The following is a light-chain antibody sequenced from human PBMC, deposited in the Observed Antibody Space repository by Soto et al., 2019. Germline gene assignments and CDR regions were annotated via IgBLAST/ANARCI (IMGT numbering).Light chain of an antibody. Sequence: EIVMTQSPATLSVSPGERATLSCRASQSISSDVAWYQQKPGQAPRLLIYGASTTATGIPARFSGSGSGTEFALTISSLQSEDFALYYCQQYNNWPLTFGGGTKVDIK. CDR1: QSISSD. CDR2: GAS. V-gene: IGKV3-15*01. CDR3: QQYNNWPLT. J-gene: IGKJ4*01.